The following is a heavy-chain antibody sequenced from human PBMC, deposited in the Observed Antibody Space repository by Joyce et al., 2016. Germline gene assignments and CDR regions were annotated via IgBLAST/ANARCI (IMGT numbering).Heavy chain of an antibody. D-gene: IGHD1-26*01. CDR2: SDPNDGST. Sequence: QVQLVQSGAEVKKPGASVKLSCKASGYTFSNYYMHWVRQAPGQGHEWMGISDPNDGSTNYAQKFQGRVTVTRDTSTSTVYMDLSSLRSEDTAVYYCARTDSGSYSDWDLGTLVTVSS. V-gene: IGHV1-46*03. J-gene: IGHJ4*02. CDR1: GYTFSNYY. CDR3: ARTDSGSYSD.